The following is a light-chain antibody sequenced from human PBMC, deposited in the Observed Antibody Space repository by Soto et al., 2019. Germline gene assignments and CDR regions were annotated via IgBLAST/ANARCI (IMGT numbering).Light chain of an antibody. V-gene: IGKV1-39*01. CDR3: QQTYSIPIT. CDR1: QNIENY. J-gene: IGKJ4*01. Sequence: DIQVTQSPASLSASVGDRLTISCRASQNIENYLNWYRHKPGKAPELLILSASIVQSGVPSRFSGAGFETDFTLTISSLQPEDFTTFFCQQTYSIPITVGGGTKVDSK. CDR2: SAS.